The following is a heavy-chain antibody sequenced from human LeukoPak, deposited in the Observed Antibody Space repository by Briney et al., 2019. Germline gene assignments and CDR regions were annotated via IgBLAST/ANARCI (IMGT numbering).Heavy chain of an antibody. CDR3: AMTTVTTWDYYYYMNV. D-gene: IGHD4-17*01. CDR1: GASISSFY. V-gene: IGHV4-59*01. Sequence: SETLSLTCTISGASISSFYWSWIRQSPGKGLEWIGCINYSGSTNYNPSLKSRVTISVDTSKNQFSPKLSSVTAADTAVYYCAMTTVTTWDYYYYMNVWGKGTTVTVSS. CDR2: INYSGST. J-gene: IGHJ6*03.